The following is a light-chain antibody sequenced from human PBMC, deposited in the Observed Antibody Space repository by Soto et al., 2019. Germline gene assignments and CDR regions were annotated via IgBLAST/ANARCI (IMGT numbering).Light chain of an antibody. Sequence: IKLTQSPSSLSASVVDIVTITFRASQGINTFLAWYQQKPGKAPKLLIYAASTLQSGVPSRFSGSGSGTDFTLTISSLQPEDFATYYCQQLESYPSTFGGGTKVDIK. V-gene: IGKV1-9*01. J-gene: IGKJ4*01. CDR1: QGINTF. CDR2: AAS. CDR3: QQLESYPST.